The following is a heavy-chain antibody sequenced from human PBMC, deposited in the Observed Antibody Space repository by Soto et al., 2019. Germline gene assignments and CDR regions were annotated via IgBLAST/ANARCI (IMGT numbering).Heavy chain of an antibody. D-gene: IGHD6-6*01. Sequence: EVQLLESGGGLVQPGGSLRLSCAASGFTFSSYAMSWVRQAPGKGLEWVSAISGSGGSTYDADSVKGRFTISRDNSKNTLYLQMNSLRAEDTAVYYCARPDSSSYYYYGMDVWGQGTTVTVSS. J-gene: IGHJ6*02. CDR1: GFTFSSYA. V-gene: IGHV3-23*01. CDR3: ARPDSSSYYYYGMDV. CDR2: ISGSGGST.